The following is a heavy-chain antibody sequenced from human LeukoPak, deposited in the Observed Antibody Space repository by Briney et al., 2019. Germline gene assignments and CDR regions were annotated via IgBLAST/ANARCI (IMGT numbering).Heavy chain of an antibody. Sequence: SETLSLTCTVSGGSISNYYWSWIRQPAGKGLEWIGRIYSSGSTDYNPSLKSRVTMSVDTSKNQFSLKLSSVTAADTAVYYCARSRSSTTGVSLGYYMDVWGKGTTVTVSS. J-gene: IGHJ6*03. V-gene: IGHV4-4*07. CDR1: GGSISNYY. D-gene: IGHD2-2*01. CDR2: IYSSGST. CDR3: ARSRSSTTGVSLGYYMDV.